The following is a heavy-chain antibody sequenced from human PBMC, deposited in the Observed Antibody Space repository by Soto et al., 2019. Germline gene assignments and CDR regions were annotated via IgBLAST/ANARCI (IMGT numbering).Heavy chain of an antibody. V-gene: IGHV3-23*01. Sequence: EVQLLESGGGLVQPGGSLRLSCAASGLTFSSYAMSWVRQAPGKGLEWVSGISGSGDTTYYADSVKGRFTISRDNSKNTLYLQVNSMRAEDTPVYYCAKGGYFDYWGQGTLVTVSS. CDR3: AKGGYFDY. CDR1: GLTFSSYA. CDR2: ISGSGDTT. J-gene: IGHJ4*02.